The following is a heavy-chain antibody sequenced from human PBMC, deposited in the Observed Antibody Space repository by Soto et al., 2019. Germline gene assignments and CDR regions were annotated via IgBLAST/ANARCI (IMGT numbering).Heavy chain of an antibody. J-gene: IGHJ5*02. CDR3: ARGGYNWNYGLNWFDP. CDR1: GGSISSSSYY. Sequence: SETLSLTCTVSGGSISSSSYYWSWIRQPPGKGLEWIGEINHSGSTNYNPSLKSRVTISVDTSKNQFSLKLSSVTAADTAVYYCARGGYNWNYGLNWFDPWGQGTLVTVSS. CDR2: INHSGST. D-gene: IGHD1-7*01. V-gene: IGHV4-39*07.